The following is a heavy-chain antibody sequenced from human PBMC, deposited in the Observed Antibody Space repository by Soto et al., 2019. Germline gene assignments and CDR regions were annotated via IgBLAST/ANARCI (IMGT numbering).Heavy chain of an antibody. CDR2: IRSKAYGGTT. Sequence: PGGSLRLSCTASGFTFGDYAMSWFRQAPGKGLEWVGFIRSKAYGGTTEYAAPVKGRFTISRDDSKSIAYLQMNSLKTEDTAVYYCTRGIAAAGVGAFDIWGQGTMVTVSS. J-gene: IGHJ3*02. D-gene: IGHD6-13*01. CDR1: GFTFGDYA. CDR3: TRGIAAAGVGAFDI. V-gene: IGHV3-49*03.